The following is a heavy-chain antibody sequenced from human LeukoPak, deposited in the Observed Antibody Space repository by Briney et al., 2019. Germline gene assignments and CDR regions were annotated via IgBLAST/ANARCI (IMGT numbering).Heavy chain of an antibody. CDR3: ARAREGVVTLYYFDY. CDR1: GFTFSSYS. V-gene: IGHV3-21*01. D-gene: IGHD4-23*01. Sequence: PGGSLRLSCAASGFTFSSYSMNWVRQAPGKGLEWVSSISSSSSYIYYADSVKGRFTISRDNAENSLYLQMNSLRAEDTAVYYCARAREGVVTLYYFDYWGQGTLVTVSS. J-gene: IGHJ4*02. CDR2: ISSSSSYI.